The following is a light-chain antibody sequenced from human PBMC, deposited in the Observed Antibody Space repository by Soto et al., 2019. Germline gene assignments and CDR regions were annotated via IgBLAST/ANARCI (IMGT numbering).Light chain of an antibody. CDR3: SSYTSISTVV. CDR2: DVT. V-gene: IGLV2-14*01. J-gene: IGLJ3*02. CDR1: TNDVAGYDY. Sequence: QSALTQPASVSGSPGQSITVSCTGTTNDVAGYDYVSWYQQHPGKAPKLMIYDVTNRPSGVSNRFSGSQSGNTASLTISGLQSEDEADYYCSSYTSISTVVFGGGTKLTVL.